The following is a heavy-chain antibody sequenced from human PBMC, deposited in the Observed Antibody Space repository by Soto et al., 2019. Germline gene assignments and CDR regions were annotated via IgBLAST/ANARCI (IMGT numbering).Heavy chain of an antibody. J-gene: IGHJ4*02. CDR3: AYGDSRGPFDS. V-gene: IGHV4-59*01. CDR2: IYNSGST. D-gene: IGHD4-17*01. CDR1: GGSISSYY. Sequence: QVQLQESGPGLVRPSETLSLTCTVSGGSISSYYWSWIRQPPGKGLEWFGYIYNSGSTNYNPSLKSRVTISVDTSKNQFSLKLSSVTAADTAVYYCAYGDSRGPFDSWGQGTLVTVSS.